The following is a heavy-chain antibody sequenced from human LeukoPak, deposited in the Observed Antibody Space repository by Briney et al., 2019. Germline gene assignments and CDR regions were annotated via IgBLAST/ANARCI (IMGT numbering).Heavy chain of an antibody. CDR2: ISSSSTTI. CDR3: ASFHYDSSVYPDY. CDR1: GFTFSTYS. V-gene: IGHV3-48*04. Sequence: QAGGSLRLSCAASGFTFSTYSMNWVRQAPGKGLEWVSYISSSSTTIDYADSVKGRFTISRDNAANSLYLQMDSLRAEDTAVYYCASFHYDSSVYPDYWGQGTLVTVSS. D-gene: IGHD3-22*01. J-gene: IGHJ4*02.